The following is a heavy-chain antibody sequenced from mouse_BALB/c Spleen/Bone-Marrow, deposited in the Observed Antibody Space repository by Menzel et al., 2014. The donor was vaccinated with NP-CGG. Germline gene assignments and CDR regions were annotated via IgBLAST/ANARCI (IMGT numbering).Heavy chain of an antibody. CDR1: GYTFTDYW. D-gene: IGHD4-1*01. V-gene: IGHV1-69*01. Sequence: QLQQYGAELVMPGASVKMSCKASGYTFTDYWMHWVKQRPGQGLEWIGAIDTSDSYTSYNQKFKGKATLTVNESSSTAYMQLSSLTSEDSAVYYCARGDWDDAYWGQGTLVTVSA. J-gene: IGHJ3*01. CDR3: ARGDWDDAY. CDR2: IDTSDSYT.